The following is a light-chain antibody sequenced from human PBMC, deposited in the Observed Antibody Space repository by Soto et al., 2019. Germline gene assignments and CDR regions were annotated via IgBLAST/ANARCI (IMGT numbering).Light chain of an antibody. V-gene: IGKV3-11*01. Sequence: EIVLTQSPATLSLSPGERATLSCRASQSVSSYLAWYQQKPGQAPRLLIYDASNRATGIPARFSGSGSGTDFTLTIGSLEPEDFAVYYCQQRSDWPLLTFGGGTKVEI. CDR3: QQRSDWPLLT. CDR2: DAS. J-gene: IGKJ4*01. CDR1: QSVSSY.